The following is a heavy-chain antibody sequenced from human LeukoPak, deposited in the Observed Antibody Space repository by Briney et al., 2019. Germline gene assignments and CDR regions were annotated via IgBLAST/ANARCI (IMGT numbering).Heavy chain of an antibody. J-gene: IGHJ5*02. CDR1: GGSISSYY. Sequence: SETLSLTCTVSGGSISSYYWSWIRQPPGKGLEWNGYIYYSGSTNYNPSLKSRVTISVDTSKNQFSLKLSSVTAADTAVYYCARQSYLNWFDPWGQGTLVTVSS. CDR3: ARQSYLNWFDP. D-gene: IGHD3-10*01. CDR2: IYYSGST. V-gene: IGHV4-59*08.